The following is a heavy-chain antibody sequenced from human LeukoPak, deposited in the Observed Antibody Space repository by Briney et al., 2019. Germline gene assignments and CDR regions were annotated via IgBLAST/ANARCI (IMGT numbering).Heavy chain of an antibody. CDR1: GYTFTSYD. V-gene: IGHV1-8*01. CDR3: ARGAKYSSSWYSFGSYYYYYGMDV. D-gene: IGHD6-13*01. Sequence: ASVEVSCKASGYTFTSYDINWVRQATGQGLEWMGWMNPNSGNTGYAQKFQGRVTMTRNTSISTAYMELSSLRSEDTAVYYCARGAKYSSSWYSFGSYYYYYGMDVWGQGTTVTVSS. CDR2: MNPNSGNT. J-gene: IGHJ6*02.